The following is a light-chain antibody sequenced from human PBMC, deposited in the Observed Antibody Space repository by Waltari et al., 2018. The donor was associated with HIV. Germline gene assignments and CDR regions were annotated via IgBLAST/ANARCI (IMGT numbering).Light chain of an antibody. CDR3: AAWDDSLSAVV. CDR2: VRN. V-gene: IGLV1-44*01. CDR1: SSNIGSNT. Sequence: QSVLTQPPSASGTPGQRVTSSCSGSSSNIGSNTVSWYQQLPGTAPKLLIYVRNPRPSVVPDRFSGSKSGTSASLAISGLQSEDDADYFCAAWDDSLSAVVFGGGTKLTVL. J-gene: IGLJ2*01.